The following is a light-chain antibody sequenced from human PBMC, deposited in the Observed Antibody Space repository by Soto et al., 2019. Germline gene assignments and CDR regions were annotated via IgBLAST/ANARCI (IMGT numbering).Light chain of an antibody. Sequence: EIVMTQSPATLSVSPGERATLSCRASLSISTELAWYQQKPGQPPRLLIYSASTRATGVPASFTGSGSGSEFTLTISGLQSEDFAVYYCQQGHNWPLTFGQGTRLEI. CDR3: QQGHNWPLT. J-gene: IGKJ2*01. CDR1: LSISTE. CDR2: SAS. V-gene: IGKV3-15*01.